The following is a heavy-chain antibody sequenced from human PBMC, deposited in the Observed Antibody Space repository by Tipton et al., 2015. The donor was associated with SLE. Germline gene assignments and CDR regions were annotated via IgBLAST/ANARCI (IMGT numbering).Heavy chain of an antibody. CDR3: ARRGVGATYWYFDL. V-gene: IGHV3-7*01. CDR1: GFTFSDHW. CDR2: INQGGSEN. Sequence: SLRLSCAASGFTFSDHWMNWVRQAPGKGLEWVASINQGGSENHYVDSVRGRFTISRDNAKNSLYLQMNSLRAEDTAVYYCARRGVGATYWYFDLWGRGTLVTVSS. D-gene: IGHD1-26*01. J-gene: IGHJ2*01.